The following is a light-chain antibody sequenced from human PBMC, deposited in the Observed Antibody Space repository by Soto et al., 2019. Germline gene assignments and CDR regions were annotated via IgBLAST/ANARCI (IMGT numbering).Light chain of an antibody. J-gene: IGLJ1*01. V-gene: IGLV2-14*01. CDR3: TSYTSSSTQV. Sequence: QSVLTQPASVSGSPGHSITISCTGTSSDVGGYDYVSWYQQHPGTAPRLIIFEVTNRPSGVSNHFSGSKSGNTASLTISGLQAEDEADYYCTSYTSSSTQVFGTGTKVTVL. CDR1: SSDVGGYDY. CDR2: EVT.